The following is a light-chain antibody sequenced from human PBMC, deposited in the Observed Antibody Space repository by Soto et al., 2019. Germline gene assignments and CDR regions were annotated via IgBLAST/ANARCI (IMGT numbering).Light chain of an antibody. J-gene: IGLJ3*02. CDR3: SSYTTAYTQV. V-gene: IGLV2-14*01. CDR1: SSDVGHYDY. Sequence: QSVLTQPASVSGSTGQSITISCTGTSSDVGHYDYVSWYQQHPGKVPKLIISEVTTRPSGVSDRFSGSKSGNTASLTISRLQAEDEAHYYCSSYTTAYTQVFGGGTKLTVL. CDR2: EVT.